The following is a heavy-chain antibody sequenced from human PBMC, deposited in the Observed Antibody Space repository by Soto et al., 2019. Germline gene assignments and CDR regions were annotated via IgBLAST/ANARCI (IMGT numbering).Heavy chain of an antibody. V-gene: IGHV4-59*01. D-gene: IGHD3-3*01. CDR1: GGSISSYY. CDR2: IYYSGST. Sequence: SETLSLTCTVSGGSISSYYWSWIRQPPGKGLEWIGYIYYSGSTNYNPSLKSRVTISVDTSKNQFSLKLSSVTAADTAVYYCARGNGVQARKYYDFWSGYSNGMDVWGQGTTVTV. CDR3: ARGNGVQARKYYDFWSGYSNGMDV. J-gene: IGHJ6*02.